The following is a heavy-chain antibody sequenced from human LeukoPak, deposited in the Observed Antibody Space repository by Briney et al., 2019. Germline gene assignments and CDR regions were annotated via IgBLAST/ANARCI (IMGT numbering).Heavy chain of an antibody. CDR3: ARDGEMATIYFDY. D-gene: IGHD5-24*01. Sequence: SVKVSCKASGGTFSSYAISWVRQAPGQGLEWMGTIVPIVGIANYAQKFQGRVTITADKSTSTAYMELSSLRSEDTAVYYCARDGEMATIYFDYWGQGTLVTVSS. CDR1: GGTFSSYA. J-gene: IGHJ4*02. V-gene: IGHV1-69*04. CDR2: IVPIVGIA.